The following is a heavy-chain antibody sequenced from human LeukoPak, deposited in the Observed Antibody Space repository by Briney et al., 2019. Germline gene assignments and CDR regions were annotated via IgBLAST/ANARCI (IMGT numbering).Heavy chain of an antibody. Sequence: ASVKVSCKASGYTFTNYDMNWVRRATGQGLEWMGLINPKSGNTGYSQKFQGRVFITRDTSINTAYMELSSLGCDDTAVYYCARDGRGSGSSWFDPWGQGTLVTVTS. CDR3: ARDGRGSGSSWFDP. D-gene: IGHD3-10*01. V-gene: IGHV1-8*03. CDR2: INPKSGNT. CDR1: GYTFTNYD. J-gene: IGHJ5*02.